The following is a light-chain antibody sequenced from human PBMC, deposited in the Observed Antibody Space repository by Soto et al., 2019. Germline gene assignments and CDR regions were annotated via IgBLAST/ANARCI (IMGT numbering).Light chain of an antibody. V-gene: IGKV3-15*01. CDR3: QQYNNWPKT. CDR1: QSVSSN. Sequence: EIVMTQSPATLSVSPGERATLSCRASQSVSSNLAWYQQKPGQAPRLLIYGASTRATGIPARFSGSGSGTEFTLTISSLQSEDFAVYYCQQYNNWPKTFGQGNKGEIK. J-gene: IGKJ1*01. CDR2: GAS.